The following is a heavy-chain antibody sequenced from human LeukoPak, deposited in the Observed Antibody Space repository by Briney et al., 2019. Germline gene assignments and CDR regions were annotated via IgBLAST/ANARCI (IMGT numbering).Heavy chain of an antibody. CDR3: ARVVLEWLSQHAHYYYYGMDV. J-gene: IGHJ6*02. D-gene: IGHD3-3*01. CDR1: GGTFSSYA. V-gene: IGHV1-69*13. CDR2: IIPIFGTA. Sequence: SVKVSCKASGGTFSSYAISWVRQAPGQGLEWMGGIIPIFGTANYAQKFQGRVTITADESTSTAYMELSSLRSEDTAVYYCARVVLEWLSQHAHYYYYGMDVWGQGTTVTVSS.